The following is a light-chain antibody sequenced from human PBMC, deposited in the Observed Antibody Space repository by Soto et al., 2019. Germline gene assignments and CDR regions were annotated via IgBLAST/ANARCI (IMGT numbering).Light chain of an antibody. CDR1: QDISNW. CDR3: QRYNSYPAT. Sequence: DIQMTQSPSTLSASVGDRVTITCRASQDISNWLAWYQQKPGKAPKLLIYDASSLESVVPSRFSGSGSGTKFTLTINSLQPDDSATYYCQRYNSYPATFGQGTKVEIK. V-gene: IGKV1-5*01. J-gene: IGKJ1*01. CDR2: DAS.